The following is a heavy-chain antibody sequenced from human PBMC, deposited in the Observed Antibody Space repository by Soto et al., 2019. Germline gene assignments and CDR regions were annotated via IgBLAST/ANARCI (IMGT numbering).Heavy chain of an antibody. CDR3: ARGGVVFLEGFPPPPRRVYYGMDV. J-gene: IGHJ6*02. CDR1: GFTFSSYE. CDR2: ISSSGGTI. V-gene: IGHV3-48*03. Sequence: GGSLRLSCAASGFTFSSYEMNWVRQAPGKGLEWVSYISSSGGTIYYADSVKGRFTISRDNAKNSLYLQMNSLRAEDTAVYYCARGGVVFLEGFPPPPRRVYYGMDVWGQGTTVTVSS. D-gene: IGHD3-3*01.